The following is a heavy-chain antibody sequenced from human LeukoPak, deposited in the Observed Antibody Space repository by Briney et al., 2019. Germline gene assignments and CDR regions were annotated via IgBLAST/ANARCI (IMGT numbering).Heavy chain of an antibody. D-gene: IGHD1-26*01. J-gene: IGHJ4*02. CDR1: GYTFTSYY. Sequence: GASVKVSCKASGYTFTSYYMHWVRQPPGQGLEWMGVINPSGGSTSYAHKFQGRVSMTRDTSTSTVYMELSSMRSEDTAVYYCARDPFPVSASAPAYWGQGTLVTVSS. V-gene: IGHV1-46*01. CDR3: ARDPFPVSASAPAY. CDR2: INPSGGST.